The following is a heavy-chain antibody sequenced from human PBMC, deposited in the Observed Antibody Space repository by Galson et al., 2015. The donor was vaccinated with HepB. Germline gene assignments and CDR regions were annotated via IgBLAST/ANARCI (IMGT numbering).Heavy chain of an antibody. J-gene: IGHJ5*02. CDR2: ISGSGSNT. Sequence: SLRLSCAASGFTFNTYAMTWVRQAPGKGLEWVSTISGSGSNTYYRDSVKGRFTISRDNSKNTVYLQMDSLTADDTALYYCVRRLLTGRRGSEEWFDPWGQGTLVIVSS. CDR1: GFTFNTYA. CDR3: VRRLLTGRRGSEEWFDP. V-gene: IGHV3-23*01. D-gene: IGHD2-15*01.